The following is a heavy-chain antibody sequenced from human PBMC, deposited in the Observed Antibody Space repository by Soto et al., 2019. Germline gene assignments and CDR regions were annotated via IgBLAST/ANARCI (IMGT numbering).Heavy chain of an antibody. J-gene: IGHJ6*02. D-gene: IGHD2-8*01. CDR1: GYTFTRYG. V-gene: IGHV1-18*01. Sequence: ASVTVSCKASGYTFTRYGISWVRQAPGQGLEWMGWISGYNGDANYAQRFQGRVSMTIDTSTTTAYMELRTLTPDDTAVYYCAKNGQPPYYYYGLDVWGQGTTVTFSS. CDR3: AKNGQPPYYYYGLDV. CDR2: ISGYNGDA.